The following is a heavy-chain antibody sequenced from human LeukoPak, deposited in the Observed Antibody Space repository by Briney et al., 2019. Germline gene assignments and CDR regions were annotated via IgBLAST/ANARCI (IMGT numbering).Heavy chain of an antibody. CDR1: GFTFSSYG. CDR3: AKDIRAARGYYYYMDV. CDR2: IGYDGSNK. V-gene: IGHV3-30*02. Sequence: GGSLRLSCAASGFTFSSYGMHWVRQAPGKGLEWVAFIGYDGSNKYYADSVKGRFTISRDNSKNTLYLQMNSLRAEDTAVYYCAKDIRAARGYYYYMDVWGKGTTVTVSS. D-gene: IGHD6-6*01. J-gene: IGHJ6*03.